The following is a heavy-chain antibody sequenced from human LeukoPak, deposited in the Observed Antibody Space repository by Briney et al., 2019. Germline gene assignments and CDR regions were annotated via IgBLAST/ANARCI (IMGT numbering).Heavy chain of an antibody. CDR2: ISSSSTYI. Sequence: GSLRLSCAASGFTFSSYSMNWVRQAPGKGLEWVSSISSSSTYIYYAGSVKGRFTISRDNAKNSLYLQMNSLRVEDTAVYYCARDLFTRVADSGDYWGQGTLVTVSS. D-gene: IGHD3-10*01. CDR1: GFTFSSYS. J-gene: IGHJ4*02. V-gene: IGHV3-21*01. CDR3: ARDLFTRVADSGDY.